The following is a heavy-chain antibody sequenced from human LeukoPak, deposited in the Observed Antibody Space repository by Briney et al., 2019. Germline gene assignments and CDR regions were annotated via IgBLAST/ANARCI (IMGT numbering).Heavy chain of an antibody. CDR1: GGSISSYY. V-gene: IGHV4-59*01. J-gene: IGHJ4*02. CDR2: IYYSGST. D-gene: IGHD3-3*01. CDR3: ARALRSGYYNFDY. Sequence: SETLSLTCTASGGSISSYYWSWIRQPPGRGLEWIGYIYYSGSTNYNPSLKSRVTISVDTSKNQFSLKLSSVTAADTAVYYCARALRSGYYNFDYWGQGTLVTVSS.